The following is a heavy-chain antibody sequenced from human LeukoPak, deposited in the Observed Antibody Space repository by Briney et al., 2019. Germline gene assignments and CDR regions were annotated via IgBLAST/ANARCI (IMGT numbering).Heavy chain of an antibody. CDR1: GESFSGYY. CDR3: ARGYRVVGATRPLYYFDY. D-gene: IGHD1-26*01. CDR2: INHSGST. J-gene: IGHJ4*02. Sequence: SETLSLTCAVYGESFSGYYWTWIRQPPGKGLEWIGEINHSGSTNYNPSLKSRVTISLDTSKNQFSLRLSSVTAADTAMYYCARGYRVVGATRPLYYFDYWGQGTLSPSPQ. V-gene: IGHV4-34*01.